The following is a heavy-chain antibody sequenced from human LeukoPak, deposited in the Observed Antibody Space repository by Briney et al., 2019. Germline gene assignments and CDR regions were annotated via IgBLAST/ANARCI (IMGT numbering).Heavy chain of an antibody. CDR3: ARGLGATVVNLDY. Sequence: PGGSLRLSCAASGFTFSSYAMTWVRQAPGKGLEWVSVIYSSGTTYYADSVKGRFTISRDNSKNTLYLQMNSLRAEDTAVYFCARGLGATVVNLDYWGQGTLVTVSS. CDR1: GFTFSSYA. J-gene: IGHJ4*02. V-gene: IGHV3-66*01. CDR2: IYSSGTT. D-gene: IGHD1-26*01.